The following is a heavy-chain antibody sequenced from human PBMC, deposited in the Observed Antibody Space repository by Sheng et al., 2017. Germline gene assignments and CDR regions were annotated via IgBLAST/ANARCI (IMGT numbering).Heavy chain of an antibody. J-gene: IGHJ6*02. Sequence: QVQLQESGPGLVKPSETLSLTCTVSGGSISSYYWSWIRQPAGKGLEWIGRIYTSGSTNYNPSLKSRVTMSVDTSKNQFSLKLSSVTAADTAVYYCARDQGASTVTTPDYYYGMDVWGQGTTVTVSS. D-gene: IGHD4-4*01. CDR1: GGSISSYY. V-gene: IGHV4-4*07. CDR2: IYTSGST. CDR3: ARDQGASTVTTPDYYYGMDV.